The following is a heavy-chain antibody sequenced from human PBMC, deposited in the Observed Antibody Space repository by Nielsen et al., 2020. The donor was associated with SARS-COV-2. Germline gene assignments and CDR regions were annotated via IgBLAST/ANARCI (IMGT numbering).Heavy chain of an antibody. V-gene: IGHV3-33*01. CDR3: ARPRRPYYDFWSGTHFDY. Sequence: WIRQPPGKGLEWVAVIWYDGSNKYYADSVKGRFTISRDNSKNTLYLQMNSLRAEDTAVYYCARPRRPYYDFWSGTHFDYWGQGTLVTVSS. J-gene: IGHJ4*02. CDR2: IWYDGSNK. D-gene: IGHD3-3*01.